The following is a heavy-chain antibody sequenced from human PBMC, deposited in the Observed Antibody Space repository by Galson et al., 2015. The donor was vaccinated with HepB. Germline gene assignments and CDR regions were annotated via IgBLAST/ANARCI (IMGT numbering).Heavy chain of an antibody. CDR1: EVTFRSYW. V-gene: IGHV3-74*01. CDR3: VRNVLGTYHYY. J-gene: IGHJ4*02. CDR2: INIDGSSI. Sequence: SLRLSCAASEVTFRSYWMHWVRQAPGKGLVWVSRINIDGSSIRYADSVKGRFSISRDNTKNTLYLQMNSLRAEDTAVYYCVRNVLGTYHYYWGRGTVVSVSS. D-gene: IGHD1-26*01.